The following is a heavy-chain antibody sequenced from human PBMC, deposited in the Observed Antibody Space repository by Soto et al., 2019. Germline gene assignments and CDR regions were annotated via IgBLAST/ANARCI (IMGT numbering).Heavy chain of an antibody. CDR3: ARLYTWIMDY. V-gene: IGHV3-48*03. Sequence: GGSLRLSCAASGSTFSRYEMNWVRQAPGKGLEWVSYISGSSSMIYYADSVKGRFTISRDNAKNSLYLQIDSLRAEDTAVYYCARLYTWIMDYCGQGITVTVSS. CDR2: ISGSSSMI. D-gene: IGHD5-12*01. CDR1: GSTFSRYE. J-gene: IGHJ4*02.